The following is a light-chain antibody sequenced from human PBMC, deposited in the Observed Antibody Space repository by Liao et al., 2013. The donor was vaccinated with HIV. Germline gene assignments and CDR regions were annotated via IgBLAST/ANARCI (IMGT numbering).Light chain of an antibody. V-gene: IGLV3-1*01. Sequence: SYELTQPPSVSVSPGQTGSITCSGDSLGDKHASWYQQKPGQSPVLVIFQDNKRPSGIPERFSGSNSGNTATLTISGTQAIDEADYYCQAWDISTVVFGGGTKLTVL. CDR3: QAWDISTVV. CDR2: QDN. J-gene: IGLJ2*01. CDR1: SLGDKH.